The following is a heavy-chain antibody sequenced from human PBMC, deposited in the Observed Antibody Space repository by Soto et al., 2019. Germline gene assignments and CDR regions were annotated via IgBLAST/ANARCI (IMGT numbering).Heavy chain of an antibody. J-gene: IGHJ4*02. Sequence: GGSLRLSCVASGITFGSRAMSWVRQAPGEGLEWVSTFSGGRDTTWHADSVKGRFTVSRDSSKNTLSLQMNSLRPEDTALYYCAKATSATCTGSICYSFDYWGQGTLVTVSS. D-gene: IGHD2-21*01. V-gene: IGHV3-23*01. CDR1: GITFGSRA. CDR3: AKATSATCTGSICYSFDY. CDR2: FSGGRDTT.